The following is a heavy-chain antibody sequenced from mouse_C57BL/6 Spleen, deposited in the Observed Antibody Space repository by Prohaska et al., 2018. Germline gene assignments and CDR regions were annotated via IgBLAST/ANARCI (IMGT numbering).Heavy chain of an antibody. D-gene: IGHD1-1*01. V-gene: IGHV1-55*01. Sequence: YTFTSYWITWVKQRPGQGLEWIGDIYPGSGSTNYNEKFKSKATLTVDTSSSTAYMELRSLTSEDSAVYYCARYHYYGTQGYYFDYWGQGTTLTVSS. CDR1: YTFTSYW. CDR2: IYPGSGST. J-gene: IGHJ2*01. CDR3: ARYHYYGTQGYYFDY.